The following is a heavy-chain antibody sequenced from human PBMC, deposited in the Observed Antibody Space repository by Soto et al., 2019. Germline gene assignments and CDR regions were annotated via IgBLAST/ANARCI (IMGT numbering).Heavy chain of an antibody. CDR2: IYYSGST. Sequence: SETLSLTCTVSGGSISSGGYYWSWIRQHPGKGLEWIGYIYYSGSTYYNPSLKSRVTISVDTSKNQFSLKLSSVTAADTAVYYCARYSGYDYYYYYMDVWGKGTTVTVSS. D-gene: IGHD5-12*01. J-gene: IGHJ6*03. V-gene: IGHV4-31*03. CDR1: GGSISSGGYY. CDR3: ARYSGYDYYYYYMDV.